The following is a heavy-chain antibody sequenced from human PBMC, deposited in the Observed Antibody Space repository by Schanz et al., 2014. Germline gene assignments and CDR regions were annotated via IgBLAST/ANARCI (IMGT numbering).Heavy chain of an antibody. V-gene: IGHV3-23*01. CDR2: ISGSGAST. J-gene: IGHJ4*02. CDR1: GFNFSSYS. Sequence: EVQLLESGGGLVKPGGSLRLSCAASGFNFSSYSLNWVRQAPGKGLEWVSGISGSGASTYYADSVKGRFTISRDNSNKTVDLQMNSLRAEDTALYYCVRDELLWFGEVLSLDYWGQGALVTVSS. CDR3: VRDELLWFGEVLSLDY. D-gene: IGHD3-10*01.